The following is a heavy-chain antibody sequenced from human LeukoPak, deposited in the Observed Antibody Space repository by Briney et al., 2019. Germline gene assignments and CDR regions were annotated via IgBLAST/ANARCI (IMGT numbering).Heavy chain of an antibody. CDR1: GFTFTTYA. J-gene: IGHJ3*01. CDR2: ISGGGDKA. V-gene: IGHV3-23*01. D-gene: IGHD6-19*01. CDR3: AKDLALAGTGGGFDV. Sequence: GGPLRLSCAASGFTFTTYAINWVRQAPGKGLEWVSGISGGGDKAYYADSVNGRFTISRDNSKNTVSLQMSSLRAEDTALYYCAKDLALAGTGGGFDVWGQGTRVAVSS.